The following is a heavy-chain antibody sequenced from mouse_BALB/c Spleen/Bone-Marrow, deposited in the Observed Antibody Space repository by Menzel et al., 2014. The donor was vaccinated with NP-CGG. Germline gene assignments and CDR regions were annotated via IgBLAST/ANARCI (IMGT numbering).Heavy chain of an antibody. Sequence: EVKLQESGAELVKSGASVKLSCTASGFNIKDTYMHWVKQRPEQGLEWIGRIDPANGNTKYDPKFQGKATITADTSSNTAYLQLSSLTSEDTAVYYCARWDGNYIYAMDYWGQGTSVTVSS. CDR3: ARWDGNYIYAMDY. CDR2: IDPANGNT. CDR1: GFNIKDTY. V-gene: IGHV14-3*02. J-gene: IGHJ4*01. D-gene: IGHD2-1*01.